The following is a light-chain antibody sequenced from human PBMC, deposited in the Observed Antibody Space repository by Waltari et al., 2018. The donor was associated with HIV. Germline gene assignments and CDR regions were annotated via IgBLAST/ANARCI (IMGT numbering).Light chain of an antibody. Sequence: IQMHQSPSTSSASVGDSVTITCRASQSISSWLAWYQQKPGKAPKLLIYKASSLESGVPSRFSGSGSWTEFTLTISSLQPDDFATYYCQQYNSYWTFGQGTKVEIK. CDR2: KAS. CDR1: QSISSW. CDR3: QQYNSYWT. V-gene: IGKV1-5*03. J-gene: IGKJ1*01.